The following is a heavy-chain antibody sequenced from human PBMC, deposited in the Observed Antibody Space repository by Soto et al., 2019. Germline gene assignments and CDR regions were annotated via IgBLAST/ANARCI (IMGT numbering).Heavy chain of an antibody. CDR2: INPNSGGT. V-gene: IGHV1-2*04. CDR1: GYTFTGYY. Sequence: ASVKVSCKASGYTFTGYYMHWVRQAPGQGLEWMGWINPNSGGTNYAQKFQGWVTMTRDTSISTAYMELSRLRSDDTAVYYCARDLYDILTGPTTHYYYYVMDVWGQGTTVTVSS. D-gene: IGHD3-9*01. J-gene: IGHJ6*02. CDR3: ARDLYDILTGPTTHYYYYVMDV.